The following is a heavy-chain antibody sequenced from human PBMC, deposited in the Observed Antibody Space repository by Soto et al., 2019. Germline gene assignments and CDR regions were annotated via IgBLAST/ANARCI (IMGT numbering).Heavy chain of an antibody. CDR2: MNPNSGNT. Sequence: ASVKVSCKASGYTFGNNDISWVRQATGQGLEWMGWMNPNSGNTGYAQKFQGRVSMARNTSITTAYLELSSLRSDDTAIYYCARMATSGTLNWFDPWGKGPLLTVS. J-gene: IGHJ5*02. CDR1: GYTFGNND. CDR3: ARMATSGTLNWFDP. V-gene: IGHV1-8*01.